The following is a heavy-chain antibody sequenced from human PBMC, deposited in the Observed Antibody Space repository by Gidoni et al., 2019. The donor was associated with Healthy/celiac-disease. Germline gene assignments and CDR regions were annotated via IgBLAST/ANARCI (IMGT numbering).Heavy chain of an antibody. CDR3: ARTLGTPPYDAFDL. CDR2: INHSGGSK. J-gene: IGHJ3*01. CDR1: GYTSPSYY. V-gene: IGHV1-46*01. D-gene: IGHD7-27*01. Sequence: QVALVHSGADVKKPGASVKVPCYASGYTSPSYYMLWVRQPPGQGLEWMGIINHSGGSKSYASKFNGRVTMARDTYKSTAYMELSSLRSENTAVYYCARTLGTPPYDAFDLWGQGTMVTVSS.